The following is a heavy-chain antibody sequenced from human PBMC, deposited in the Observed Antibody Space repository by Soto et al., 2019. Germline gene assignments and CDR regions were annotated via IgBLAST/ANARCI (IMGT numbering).Heavy chain of an antibody. Sequence: ASVKVSCKASGYIFTDYYMHWVRQAPGQELGWMGRINPNSGGTNYAQKFQGRVTMTRDTSISTAYMELSSLRSEDTAVYYCARARQKVIGYWGQGTLVTVSS. CDR3: ARARQKVIGY. V-gene: IGHV1-2*06. CDR2: INPNSGGT. CDR1: GYIFTDYY. J-gene: IGHJ4*02.